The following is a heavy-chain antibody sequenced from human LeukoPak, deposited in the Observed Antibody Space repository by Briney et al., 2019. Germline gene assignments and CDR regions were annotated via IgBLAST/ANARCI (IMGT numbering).Heavy chain of an antibody. V-gene: IGHV4-59*01. CDR1: GDSISSYY. D-gene: IGHD2-8*01. J-gene: IGHJ3*02. CDR2: IYYSGSS. Sequence: PSETLSLTCTVCGDSISSYYWRWIRQPPGKGLEWLGYIYYSGSSNYNPSLKSRVTISVDTSKNKFSLKLSSVTAADPAVYYCARDMLVTGALDIWGQGTMVTVSS. CDR3: ARDMLVTGALDI.